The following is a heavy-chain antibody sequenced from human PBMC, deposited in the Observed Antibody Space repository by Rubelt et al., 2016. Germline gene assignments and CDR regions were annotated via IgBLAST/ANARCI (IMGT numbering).Heavy chain of an antibody. CDR2: ISAKNGKT. J-gene: IGHJ4*02. V-gene: IGHV1-18*01. D-gene: IGHD4-17*01. CDR3: ARVYGSIDY. Sequence: SSGEVKKPGASVKVSCKASGYAFNSYGISWVRQAPGQGLEWMGWISAKNGKTDYAQRVQGRVTMTTDTSTSTAYMELSSLTSDDTAVYYCARVYGSIDYWGQGTLVTVSS. CDR1: GYAFNSYG.